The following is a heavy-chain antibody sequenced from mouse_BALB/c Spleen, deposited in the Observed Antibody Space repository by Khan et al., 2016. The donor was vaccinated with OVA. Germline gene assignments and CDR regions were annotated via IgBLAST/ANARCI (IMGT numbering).Heavy chain of an antibody. CDR1: GFSLYSYN. V-gene: IGHV2-6-4*01. D-gene: IGHD2-14*01. J-gene: IGHJ4*01. Sequence: QVQLQESGPGLVAPSQSLSITCTVSGFSLYSYNIHWVRQPPGKGLEWLGMIWGGGGTDYNSTLKSRLSISKDNSKSQVFLKMNSLQTDDSAMYYCARAYYRYDDYYAMDYWGQGTSVTVSS. CDR3: ARAYYRYDDYYAMDY. CDR2: IWGGGGT.